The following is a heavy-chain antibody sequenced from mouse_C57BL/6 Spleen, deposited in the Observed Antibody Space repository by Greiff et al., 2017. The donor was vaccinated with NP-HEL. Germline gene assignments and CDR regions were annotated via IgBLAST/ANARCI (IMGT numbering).Heavy chain of an antibody. CDR3: ARNRAITTRAMDY. Sequence: VQLQQSGPGLVQPSQSLSITCTVSGFSLTSYGVHWVRQSPGKGLEWLGVIWSGGSTDYNAAFISRLSISKDNSKSQVFFKMNSLQADDTAIYYCARNRAITTRAMDYWGQGTSVTVSS. J-gene: IGHJ4*01. CDR2: IWSGGST. V-gene: IGHV2-2*01. D-gene: IGHD1-1*01. CDR1: GFSLTSYG.